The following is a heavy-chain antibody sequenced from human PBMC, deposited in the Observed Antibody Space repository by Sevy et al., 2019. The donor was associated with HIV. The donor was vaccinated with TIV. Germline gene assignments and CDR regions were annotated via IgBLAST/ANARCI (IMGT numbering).Heavy chain of an antibody. V-gene: IGHV4-59*01. J-gene: IGHJ4*02. D-gene: IGHD6-13*01. Sequence: SETLSLTCTVSGGSISTYYWSWIRQPPGKRLEYIGSISYSGSTYYNPSLTSRVTISIDTSKNQFSLKLSSVTAADTALDYCARCGPTQQQLDYFYYWGQGTLVTVSS. CDR2: ISYSGST. CDR3: ARCGPTQQQLDYFYY. CDR1: GGSISTYY.